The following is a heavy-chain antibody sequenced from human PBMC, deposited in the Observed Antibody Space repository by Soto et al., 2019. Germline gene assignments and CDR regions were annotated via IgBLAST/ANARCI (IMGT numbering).Heavy chain of an antibody. D-gene: IGHD2-21*01. V-gene: IGHV1-46*01. Sequence: ASVKVSCKASGYTFTIYYMHGVLQSPGQWLEWMGIINPSGGSTSYAQKFQGRVTMTRDTSMSTVYMELSSLRSEDTAVYYCARVFGIAAVQAFDIWGQGTMVTVSS. CDR3: ARVFGIAAVQAFDI. CDR2: INPSGGST. J-gene: IGHJ3*02. CDR1: GYTFTIYY.